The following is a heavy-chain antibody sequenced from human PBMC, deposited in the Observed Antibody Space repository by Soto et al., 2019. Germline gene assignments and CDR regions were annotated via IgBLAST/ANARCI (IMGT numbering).Heavy chain of an antibody. CDR2: INHSGST. CDR3: AIRSYYSDY. D-gene: IGHD3-10*01. J-gene: IGHJ4*02. V-gene: IGHV4-34*08. Sequence: SSETLSLTCAVYGGTFRGYYWSWIRQPPGKGLEWIGEINHSGSTNYNPSLKSRVTISVDTSKNQFSLKLSSVTAADTAVYYCAIRSYYSDYWGQGTLVTVSS. CDR1: GGTFRGYY.